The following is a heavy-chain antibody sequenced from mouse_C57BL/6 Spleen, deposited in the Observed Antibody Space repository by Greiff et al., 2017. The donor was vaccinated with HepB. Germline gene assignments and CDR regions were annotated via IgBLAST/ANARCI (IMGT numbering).Heavy chain of an antibody. CDR3: ARAPYYGSRPWYFDV. D-gene: IGHD1-1*01. Sequence: QVQLQQSGPELVKPGASVKISCKASGYTFTDYYINWVKQRPGQGLEWIGWIFPGSGSTYYNEKFKGKATLTVDKSSSTAYMLLSSLTSEDSAVFFCARAPYYGSRPWYFDVWGTGTTVTVSS. CDR1: GYTFTDYY. V-gene: IGHV1-75*01. CDR2: IFPGSGST. J-gene: IGHJ1*03.